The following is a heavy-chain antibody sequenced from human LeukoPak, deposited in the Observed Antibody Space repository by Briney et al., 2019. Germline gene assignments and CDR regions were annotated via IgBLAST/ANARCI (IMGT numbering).Heavy chain of an antibody. V-gene: IGHV3-21*01. J-gene: IGHJ6*03. CDR2: ISSSSSYI. CDR1: GFTFSSYS. CDR3: ARGLRGYSYYMDV. Sequence: GGSLRLSCAASGFTFSSYSMNWVRQAPGKGLEWVSSISSSSSYIYYADSVKGRFTISRDNSKNTLCLQMNSLRAEDTAVYYCARGLRGYSYYMDVWGKGTTVTISS. D-gene: IGHD5-18*01.